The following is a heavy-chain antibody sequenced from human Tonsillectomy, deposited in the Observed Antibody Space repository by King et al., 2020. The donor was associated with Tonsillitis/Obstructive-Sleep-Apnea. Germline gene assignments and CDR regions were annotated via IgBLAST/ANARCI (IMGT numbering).Heavy chain of an antibody. D-gene: IGHD2-2*01. V-gene: IGHV5-10-1*01. Sequence: QLVQSGSEVKKPGESLRISCKGSGYSFISYLNSWVRQMPGKGLEWMGRIDPSHSYTNYSPSFQGHVTISADKSISTAYLQWSSLKASDTAMYYCARGSSTSTSGSLNLWGQGTLVTVSS. CDR3: ARGSSTSTSGSLNL. CDR1: GYSFISYL. CDR2: IDPSHSYT. J-gene: IGHJ4*02.